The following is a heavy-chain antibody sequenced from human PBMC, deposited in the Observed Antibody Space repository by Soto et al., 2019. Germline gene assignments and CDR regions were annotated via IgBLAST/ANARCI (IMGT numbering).Heavy chain of an antibody. CDR3: ARGIRGSYGVDV. V-gene: IGHV3-74*01. Sequence: EVQLVESGGGLVQPGGSLRLSCAASGFTVSSYWMHWVRQAPGKGLVWVSRINSDGSTTNYADSVKGRFTISRDNAKNTLYLQMDSLRAEDTAVYYCARGIRGSYGVDVWGQGTTVTVSS. CDR2: INSDGSTT. CDR1: GFTVSSYW. D-gene: IGHD2-15*01. J-gene: IGHJ6*02.